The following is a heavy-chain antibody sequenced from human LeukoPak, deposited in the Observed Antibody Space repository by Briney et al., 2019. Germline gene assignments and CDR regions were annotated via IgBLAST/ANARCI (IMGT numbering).Heavy chain of an antibody. CDR3: ARDSDYGRLMDY. D-gene: IGHD4-17*01. Sequence: ASVKVSCKASGYTFTGYYMHWVRQAPGQGLEWMGRINPNSGGTNYAQKFQGRVTMTTDTSTSTAYMELRSLRSGDTAVYYCARDSDYGRLMDYWGQGTLVTVSS. CDR2: INPNSGGT. J-gene: IGHJ4*02. V-gene: IGHV1-2*06. CDR1: GYTFTGYY.